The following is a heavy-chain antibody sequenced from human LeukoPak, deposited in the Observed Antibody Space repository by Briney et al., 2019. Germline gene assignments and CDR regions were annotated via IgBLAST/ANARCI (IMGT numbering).Heavy chain of an antibody. CDR2: IIPIFGTA. D-gene: IGHD3-10*01. CDR1: GGTFSNYA. CDR3: ARDQYGSGDGYYFDY. V-gene: IGHV1-69*06. J-gene: IGHJ4*02. Sequence: ASVKVSCKASGGTFSNYAISWVRQAPGQGLEWMGGIIPIFGTANYAQKFQGRVTITADKSTSTAYMELSSLRSEDTAVYYCARDQYGSGDGYYFDYWGQGTLVTVSS.